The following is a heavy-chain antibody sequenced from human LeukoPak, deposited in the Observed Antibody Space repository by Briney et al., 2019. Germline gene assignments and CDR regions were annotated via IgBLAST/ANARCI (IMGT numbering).Heavy chain of an antibody. CDR3: AKMRTPNYFDY. CDR1: GFTFSSYS. CDR2: ISSSSSYI. J-gene: IGHJ4*02. Sequence: GGSLRLSCAASGFTFSSYSMNWVRQAPGKGLEWVSSISSSSSYIYYADSVKGRFTISRDNSKNTLYLQMNSLRAEDTAVYYCAKMRTPNYFDYWGQGTLVTVSS. V-gene: IGHV3-21*04.